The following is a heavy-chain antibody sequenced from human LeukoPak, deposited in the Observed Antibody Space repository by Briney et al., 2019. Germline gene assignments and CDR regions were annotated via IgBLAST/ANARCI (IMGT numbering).Heavy chain of an antibody. D-gene: IGHD3-3*01. J-gene: IGHJ3*02. Sequence: ASVKVSCKVPGYTLAEVSIHWVRQAPGKGLEWMGGFDPEGGEFIYSQKFQGRVAMTEDTSTDTAYMELSSLRSDDTAVYYCATDSVGDFEKFGALDIWGQGTMVTVSS. CDR2: FDPEGGEF. CDR1: GYTLAEVS. V-gene: IGHV1-24*01. CDR3: ATDSVGDFEKFGALDI.